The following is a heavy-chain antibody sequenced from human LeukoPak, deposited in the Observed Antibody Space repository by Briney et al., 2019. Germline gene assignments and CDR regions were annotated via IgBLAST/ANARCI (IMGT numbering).Heavy chain of an antibody. D-gene: IGHD2-2*02. Sequence: PSETLSLTCAVYGGSFSGYYWSWIRQPPGKGLEWIGEINHSGSTNYNPSLKSRVTISVDTSKNQFSLKLSSVTAADPVVYHCARGGRYCSSTSCYKAPRYFDYWGQGTLVTVSS. V-gene: IGHV4-34*01. J-gene: IGHJ4*02. CDR1: GGSFSGYY. CDR3: ARGGRYCSSTSCYKAPRYFDY. CDR2: INHSGST.